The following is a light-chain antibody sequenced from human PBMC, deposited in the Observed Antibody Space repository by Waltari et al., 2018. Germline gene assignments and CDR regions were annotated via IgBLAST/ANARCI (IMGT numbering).Light chain of an antibody. CDR1: QSVSGSY. CDR2: GAS. V-gene: IGKV3-20*01. Sequence: EIVLTQSPGTLSLSTGERATLSCRASQSVSGSYLAWYQQKPGQAPRLLIYGASSRATGIPDRFSGSGSGTDFTLTISRLEPEDFVVYYCQQYSSSSRTFGQGTKVEIK. CDR3: QQYSSSSRT. J-gene: IGKJ1*01.